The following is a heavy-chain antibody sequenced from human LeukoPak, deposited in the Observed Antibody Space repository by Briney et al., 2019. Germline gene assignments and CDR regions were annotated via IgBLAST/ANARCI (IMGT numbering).Heavy chain of an antibody. J-gene: IGHJ3*02. D-gene: IGHD4-17*01. CDR1: GGSFSGYY. CDR2: IYTSGST. V-gene: IGHV4-4*07. CDR3: ARDQSFTVTTVEFNAFDI. Sequence: SETLSLTCAVYGGSFSGYYWSWIRQPAGKGLEWIGRIYTSGSTNYNPSLKSRVTMSVDTSKNQFSLKLSSVTAADTAVYYCARDQSFTVTTVEFNAFDIWGQGTMVTVSS.